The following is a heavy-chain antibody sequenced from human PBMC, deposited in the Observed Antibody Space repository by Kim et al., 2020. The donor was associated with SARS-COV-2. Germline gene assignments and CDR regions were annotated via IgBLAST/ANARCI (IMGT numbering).Heavy chain of an antibody. CDR1: GYTFTSYG. V-gene: IGHV1-18*01. CDR2: VSAYNGNT. Sequence: ASVKVSCKASGYTFTSYGISWVRQAPGQGLEWMGWVSAYNGNTNYAQKLQGRVTMTTDTSTSTAYMELRSLRSDDTAVYYCARVGEQYYYYGMDVWGQGTTVTVSS. CDR3: ARVGEQYYYYGMDV. J-gene: IGHJ6*02. D-gene: IGHD1-1*01.